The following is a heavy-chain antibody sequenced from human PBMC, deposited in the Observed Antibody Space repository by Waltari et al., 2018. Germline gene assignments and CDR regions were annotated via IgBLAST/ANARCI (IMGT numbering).Heavy chain of an antibody. Sequence: EVQLVESGGGLVQPGGSLRLSCAASGFTFSSYWMHWVRQAPGKGLVCVSRMNSDGSSTSYAESVKGRFTISRDNSKNTLYLQMNSLRAEDTAVYYCAKTSGGDYYYYYYMDVWGKGTTVTVSS. CDR1: GFTFSSYW. CDR2: MNSDGSST. CDR3: AKTSGGDYYYYYYMDV. J-gene: IGHJ6*03. V-gene: IGHV3-74*01. D-gene: IGHD3-10*01.